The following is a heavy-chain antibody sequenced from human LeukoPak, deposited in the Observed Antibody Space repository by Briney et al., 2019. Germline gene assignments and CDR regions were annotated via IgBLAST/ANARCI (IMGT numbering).Heavy chain of an antibody. D-gene: IGHD1-7*01. CDR3: ASTSQTGTTLNY. CDR1: GFTFSYHW. V-gene: IGHV3-7*01. Sequence: GGSLRLSCAAPGFTFSYHWMTWVRQAPGKGLEWVANIKNDGTVKSYVDSVKGRFTISRDNAKNSLYLQMNSLRAEDTAVYYCASTSQTGTTLNYWGQGTLVTVSS. CDR2: IKNDGTVK. J-gene: IGHJ4*02.